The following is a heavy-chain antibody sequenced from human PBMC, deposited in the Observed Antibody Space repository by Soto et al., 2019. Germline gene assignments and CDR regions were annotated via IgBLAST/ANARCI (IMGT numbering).Heavy chain of an antibody. D-gene: IGHD3-16*01. Sequence: QLQLQESGSGLVKPSQTLSLTCIVSGGSITSGGFAWNWIRQSPGKGLEWIGNTYHNGSPYYNPSLRSRVTISVDGSKNQFSLTLNSMTAADTAVYYCARSTPTYDRTFNIWGQGTMVTVPS. CDR3: ARSTPTYDRTFNI. CDR2: TYHNGSP. V-gene: IGHV4-30-2*06. CDR1: GGSITSGGFA. J-gene: IGHJ3*02.